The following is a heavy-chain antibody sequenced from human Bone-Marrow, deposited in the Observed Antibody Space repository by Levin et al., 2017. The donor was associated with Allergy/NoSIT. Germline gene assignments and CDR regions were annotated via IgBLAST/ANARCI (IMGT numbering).Heavy chain of an antibody. V-gene: IGHV1-46*01. CDR1: GYTFTSYY. J-gene: IGHJ4*02. Sequence: ASVKVSCKASGYTFTSYYMHWVRQAPGQGLEWMGIINPSGGSTSYAQKFQGRVTMTRDTSTSTVYMELSSLRSEDTAVYYCARELAIAWELLSFDYWGQGTLVTVSS. CDR3: ARELAIAWELLSFDY. CDR2: INPSGGST. D-gene: IGHD1-26*01.